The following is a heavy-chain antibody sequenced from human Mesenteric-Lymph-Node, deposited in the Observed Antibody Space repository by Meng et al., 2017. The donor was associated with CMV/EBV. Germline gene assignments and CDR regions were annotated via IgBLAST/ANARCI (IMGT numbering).Heavy chain of an antibody. CDR2: IKQDGSEK. CDR3: AREDYDYVWGSLNWFDP. D-gene: IGHD3-16*01. J-gene: IGHJ5*02. Sequence: GESLKISCAASGFTFSSYWMTWVRQAPGKGLEWLANIKQDGSEKNYVDSVKGRFTISRDNAKNSLYLQMNSLRAEDTAVYYCAREDYDYVWGSLNWFDPWGQGTLVTVSS. CDR1: GFTFSSYW. V-gene: IGHV3-7*01.